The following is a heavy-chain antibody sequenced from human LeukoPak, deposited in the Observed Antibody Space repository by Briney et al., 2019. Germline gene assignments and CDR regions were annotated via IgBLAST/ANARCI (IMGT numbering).Heavy chain of an antibody. D-gene: IGHD6-6*01. J-gene: IGHJ4*02. CDR2: IRNDGSNK. CDR3: AKPGGASSIAY. Sequence: GGSLRLSCAVSGFSFSTYGMHWVRQAPGKGLEWVAFIRNDGSNKYYADSVKGRFTISRDNTKNILYLQMNSLRAEDTAGYYCAKPGGASSIAYWGQGTLVTVPS. CDR1: GFSFSTYG. V-gene: IGHV3-30*02.